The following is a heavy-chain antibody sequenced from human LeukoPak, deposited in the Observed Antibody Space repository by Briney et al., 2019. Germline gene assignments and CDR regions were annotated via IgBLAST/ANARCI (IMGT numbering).Heavy chain of an antibody. Sequence: SVKVSCKAAGGTFSSYAINWVRQAPGQGLEWMGGIIPIFGTANYAQKFQGRVTITADESTSTAYMELSSLRSEDTAVYYCARDLDMVRGVISDDYWGQGTLVTVSS. CDR1: GGTFSSYA. CDR2: IIPIFGTA. J-gene: IGHJ4*02. V-gene: IGHV1-69*01. CDR3: ARDLDMVRGVISDDY. D-gene: IGHD3-10*01.